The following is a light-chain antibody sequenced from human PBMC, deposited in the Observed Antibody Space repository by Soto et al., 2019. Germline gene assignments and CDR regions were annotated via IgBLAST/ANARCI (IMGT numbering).Light chain of an antibody. Sequence: QSALTQPASVSGSPGQSITISCTGTSDDVGAYDFVSWYQEHPGKAPKLMIYDVTHRPSGVSNRFSGSKSGNTASLTISGLQAKDEADYYCSSYRSSRTFYVFGTGTKVTVL. CDR2: DVT. CDR3: SSYRSSRTFYV. CDR1: SDDVGAYDF. J-gene: IGLJ1*01. V-gene: IGLV2-14*03.